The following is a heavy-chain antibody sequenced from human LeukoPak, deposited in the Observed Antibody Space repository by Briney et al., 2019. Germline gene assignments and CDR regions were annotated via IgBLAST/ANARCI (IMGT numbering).Heavy chain of an antibody. V-gene: IGHV4-59*12. CDR1: GGSISSYY. Sequence: PSETLSLTCTVSGGSISSYYWSWIRQPPGKGLEWIGYIHYSGSTNYNPSLKSRVTMSVDTSKNQFSLRLSSVTAADTAVYYCAKDDSSGWFDDWGQGTLVTVSS. D-gene: IGHD6-19*01. CDR2: IHYSGST. CDR3: AKDDSSGWFDD. J-gene: IGHJ4*02.